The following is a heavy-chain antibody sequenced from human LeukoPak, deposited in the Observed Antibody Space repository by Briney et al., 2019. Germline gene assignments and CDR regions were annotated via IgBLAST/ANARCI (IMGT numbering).Heavy chain of an antibody. J-gene: IGHJ4*02. CDR2: ISYDGSNK. Sequence: GRSLRLSCAASGFTFSSYAIHWVRQAPGKVLEWVAVISYDGSNKYYADSVKGRFTISRDNSKNTLYLQMNSLRAEDTAVYYCAKDLRGYSYGVDYWGQGTLVTVSS. CDR1: GFTFSSYA. V-gene: IGHV3-30*04. D-gene: IGHD5-18*01. CDR3: AKDLRGYSYGVDY.